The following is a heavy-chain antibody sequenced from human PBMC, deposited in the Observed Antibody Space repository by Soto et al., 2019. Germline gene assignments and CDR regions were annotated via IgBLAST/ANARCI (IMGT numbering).Heavy chain of an antibody. CDR3: ARSSGDDFFYYGMDV. CDR2: VYARGAT. V-gene: IGHV4-59*10. Sequence: ASETLSLTCSVSGASITSYYWSWIRQSAGEGLQWIGRVYARGATNYNPSLKSRVSISGDTTKNQISLKLTSVTAADTAVYYCARSSGDDFFYYGMDVLGDGTTVTVSS. J-gene: IGHJ6*04. CDR1: GASITSYY. D-gene: IGHD4-17*01.